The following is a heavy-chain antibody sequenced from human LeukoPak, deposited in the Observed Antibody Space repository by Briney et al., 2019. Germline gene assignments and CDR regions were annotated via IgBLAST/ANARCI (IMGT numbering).Heavy chain of an antibody. J-gene: IGHJ4*02. CDR2: ISDDGSNK. V-gene: IGHV3-30*18. CDR3: TKGDGRTFGGKPDY. CDR1: GFTFSSYG. Sequence: GGSLRLSCAASGFTFSSYGMHWVRQAPGKGLEWVAVISDDGSNKCYGDSVKGRFTISRDNPKNTLYLQMNSLRAEDTAIYYCTKGDGRTFGGKPDYWGQGTLVTVSS. D-gene: IGHD4-23*01.